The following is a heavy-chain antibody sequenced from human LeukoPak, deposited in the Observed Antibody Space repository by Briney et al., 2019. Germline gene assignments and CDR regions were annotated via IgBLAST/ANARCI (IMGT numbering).Heavy chain of an antibody. Sequence: PGGSLRLSCVASGFTFSDHYIDWVRQAPGKGLEWVALIWYDGSNEYYTDSVKGRLTISRDNSKNTLYLQMNSLRAEDTAVYYCAREGPRGNSQFDYWGQGTLVTVSS. V-gene: IGHV3-33*08. CDR2: IWYDGSNE. D-gene: IGHD2/OR15-2a*01. CDR1: GFTFSDHY. J-gene: IGHJ4*02. CDR3: AREGPRGNSQFDY.